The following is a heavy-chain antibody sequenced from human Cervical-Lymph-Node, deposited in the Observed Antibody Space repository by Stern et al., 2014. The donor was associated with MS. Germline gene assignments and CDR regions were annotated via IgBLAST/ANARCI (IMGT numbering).Heavy chain of an antibody. CDR3: ARNYYFDS. J-gene: IGHJ4*02. V-gene: IGHV1-2*06. CDR2: INPKSGGT. CDR1: GDTFTGYS. Sequence: VQLVESGAEVKKPGASVKVSCKASGDTFTGYSRHWVRQAPGQGLEWMGRINPKSGGTNNAQKFQGRVTMARDTSINTVYMELSRLTSDDTAVYYCARNYYFDSWGQGTLVTVSS.